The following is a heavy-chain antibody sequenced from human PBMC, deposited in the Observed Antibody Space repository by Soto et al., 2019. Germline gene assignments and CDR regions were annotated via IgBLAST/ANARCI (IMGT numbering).Heavy chain of an antibody. V-gene: IGHV5-10-1*01. CDR1: GYSFTSYW. Sequence: GESLKISCKGSGYSFTSYWISWVRQMPGKGLEWMGRIDPSDSYTNYSPSFQGHVTISADKSISTAYLQWSSLKASDTAMYYCARTFMQSRGYSYGHGGMDVWGQGTTVTVS. J-gene: IGHJ6*02. D-gene: IGHD5-18*01. CDR2: IDPSDSYT. CDR3: ARTFMQSRGYSYGHGGMDV.